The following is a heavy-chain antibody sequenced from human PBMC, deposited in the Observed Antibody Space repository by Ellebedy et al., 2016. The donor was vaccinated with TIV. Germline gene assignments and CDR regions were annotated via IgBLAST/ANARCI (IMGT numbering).Heavy chain of an antibody. D-gene: IGHD3-16*02. Sequence: GESLKISCSASGFSFRSAWMNWVRQAPGKGLELVGRIKSKYNDETTDYAAPVQGRFFISKDDSENTLTLQMTSLKTEDTAVYYCTTDLPGGTYPIDHWGQGTLVTVSS. V-gene: IGHV3-15*07. CDR2: IKSKYNDETT. J-gene: IGHJ4*02. CDR3: TTDLPGGTYPIDH. CDR1: GFSFRSAW.